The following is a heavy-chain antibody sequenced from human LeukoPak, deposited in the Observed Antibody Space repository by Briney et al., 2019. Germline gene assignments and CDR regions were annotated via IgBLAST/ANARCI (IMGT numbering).Heavy chain of an antibody. CDR3: ARGDRYYYDSSGYLDAFDI. D-gene: IGHD3-22*01. Sequence: GGSLRLSCAASGFTFSSYSMNWVRQAPGKGLEWVSSISSSSYIYYADSVKGRFTISRDNAKNSLYLQMNSLRAEDTAVYYCARGDRYYYDSSGYLDAFDIWGQGTMVTVSS. CDR1: GFTFSSYS. CDR2: ISSSSYI. J-gene: IGHJ3*02. V-gene: IGHV3-21*01.